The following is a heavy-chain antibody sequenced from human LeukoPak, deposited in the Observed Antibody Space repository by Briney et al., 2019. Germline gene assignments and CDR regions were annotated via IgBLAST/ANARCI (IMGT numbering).Heavy chain of an antibody. CDR3: VRGKWDYFFDY. J-gene: IGHJ4*02. Sequence: PGGSLRLSCSASGFTFSSYAMHWVRRAPGKGLEYVSAISRNGGSTYYADSVKGRFTISRDNSNNTLHLQVSSLRVEDTAVYYCVRGKWDYFFDYWGQGTLVTVSS. CDR1: GFTFSSYA. D-gene: IGHD1-26*01. CDR2: ISRNGGST. V-gene: IGHV3-64D*06.